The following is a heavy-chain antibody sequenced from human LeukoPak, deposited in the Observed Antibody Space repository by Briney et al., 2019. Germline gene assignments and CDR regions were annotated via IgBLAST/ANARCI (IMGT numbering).Heavy chain of an antibody. D-gene: IGHD4-11*01. V-gene: IGHV1-69*06. J-gene: IGHJ5*02. Sequence: SVTVSFKASGGTFTIYAISWVRQAPGQGHEWMGGIIPIFGTANYAQKFQGRVTITADKSTSTAYMELSSLRSEDTAVYYCAARSNLGRYNWFDPWGQGTLVTVSS. CDR2: IIPIFGTA. CDR3: AARSNLGRYNWFDP. CDR1: GGTFTIYA.